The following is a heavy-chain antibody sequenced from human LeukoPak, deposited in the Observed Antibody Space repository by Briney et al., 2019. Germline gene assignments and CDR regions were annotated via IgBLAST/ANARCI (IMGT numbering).Heavy chain of an antibody. J-gene: IGHJ4*02. CDR1: GYTFTSYG. D-gene: IGHD3-10*01. Sequence: GASVKVSRKASGYTFTSYGISWVRQAPGQGLEWMGWISAYNGNTNYAQKLQGRVTMTTDTSTSTAYMDLRSLRSDDTAVYYCARDFRSAFGSGSYPIDYWGQGTLVTVSS. V-gene: IGHV1-18*01. CDR2: ISAYNGNT. CDR3: ARDFRSAFGSGSYPIDY.